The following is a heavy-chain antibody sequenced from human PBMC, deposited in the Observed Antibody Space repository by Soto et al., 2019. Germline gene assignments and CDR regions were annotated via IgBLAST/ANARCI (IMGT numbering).Heavy chain of an antibody. V-gene: IGHV1-8*01. Sequence: QVQLVQSGAEVKKPGASVKVSCKASGYTFTSYDINWVRQATGQGLEWMGWMIPNSGDTGYAQKFQGGVTMSRDTSISTAYLELSSLTSEDTAVYYCARTAAGTGWFDPWGQGTLVTVSS. CDR1: GYTFTSYD. CDR2: MIPNSGDT. CDR3: ARTAAGTGWFDP. D-gene: IGHD6-13*01. J-gene: IGHJ5*02.